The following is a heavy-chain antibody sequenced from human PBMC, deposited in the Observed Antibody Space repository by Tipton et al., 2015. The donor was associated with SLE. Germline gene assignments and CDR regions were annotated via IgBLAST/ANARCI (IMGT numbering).Heavy chain of an antibody. D-gene: IGHD3-16*02. CDR2: NNHSGST. Sequence: TLSLTCAVYGGSFSGFYWSWIRQPPGKGLGGVGENNHSGSTNYNPSLKSRVTISVDTSKNQFSLQLTPVTAADTAFYFCASPGGIVGFDSWGPGRLVTVSS. CDR3: ASPGGIVGFDS. J-gene: IGHJ4*02. V-gene: IGHV4-34*01. CDR1: GGSFSGFY.